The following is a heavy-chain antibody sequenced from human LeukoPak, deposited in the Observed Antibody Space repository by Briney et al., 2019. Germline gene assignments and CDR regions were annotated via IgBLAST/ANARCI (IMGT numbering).Heavy chain of an antibody. CDR3: ARGGYYYGSGSYYSYYYYYMDV. CDR2: IHPNSGGT. D-gene: IGHD3-10*01. V-gene: IGHV1-2*02. CDR1: GYTFTGYY. Sequence: ASVKVSCKASGYTFTGYYLHWVRQAPGQGLEWMGWIHPNSGGTNYAQKFQGRVTMTRDTSISTAYLDLSSLRSEDTAVYYCARGGYYYGSGSYYSYYYYYMDVWGKGTTVTISS. J-gene: IGHJ6*03.